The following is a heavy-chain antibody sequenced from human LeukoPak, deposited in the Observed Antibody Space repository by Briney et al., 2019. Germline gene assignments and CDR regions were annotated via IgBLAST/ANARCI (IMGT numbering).Heavy chain of an antibody. J-gene: IGHJ4*02. CDR1: GFTFSSYG. V-gene: IGHV3-30*18. CDR2: ISYDGNNQ. CDR3: AKSTLIGGKYSSSWYYFDY. D-gene: IGHD6-13*01. Sequence: GRSLRLSCAASGFTFSSYGMHWVRQAPGKGLEWVAVISYDGNNQYYADSVKGRFTISRDNSKNSLYLQMNSMRDEDTAVYYCAKSTLIGGKYSSSWYYFDYWGQGTLVTVSS.